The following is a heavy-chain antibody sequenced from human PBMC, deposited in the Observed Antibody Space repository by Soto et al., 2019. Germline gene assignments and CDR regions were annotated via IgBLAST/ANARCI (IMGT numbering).Heavy chain of an antibody. J-gene: IGHJ4*02. CDR2: VYYSGST. CDR1: GGSVSSGSYY. D-gene: IGHD3-10*01. CDR3: ARQVVVGTVPGSGSFDY. Sequence: PSETLSLTCTVSGGSVSSGSYYWSWIRQPPGKGLEWIGSVYYSGSTYYNPSLNSRVTISVDTSENQFSLKMRSVTAADTAVYYCARQVVVGTVPGSGSFDYWGQGTLVTVSS. V-gene: IGHV4-39*01.